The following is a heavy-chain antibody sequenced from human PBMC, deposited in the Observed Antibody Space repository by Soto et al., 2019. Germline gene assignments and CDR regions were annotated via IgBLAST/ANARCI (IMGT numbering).Heavy chain of an antibody. D-gene: IGHD2-15*01. V-gene: IGHV1-18*01. Sequence: QVQLLQSGAEVKEPGASVRVSCKASGYTFTSYGITWVRQAPGQGPEWMGWISANNGNTNYAQNLRGRVTMTTDTSTNTVYMELRSLRSDDTAVYYCARVVVVGVNWFDPWGQGTLVTVSS. CDR2: ISANNGNT. CDR3: ARVVVVGVNWFDP. CDR1: GYTFTSYG. J-gene: IGHJ5*02.